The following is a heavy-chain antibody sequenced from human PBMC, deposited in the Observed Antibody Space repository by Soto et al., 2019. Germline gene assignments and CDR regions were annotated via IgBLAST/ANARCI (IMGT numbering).Heavy chain of an antibody. CDR2: IGIAGDT. V-gene: IGHV3-13*01. D-gene: IGHD6-19*01. CDR1: GFTVSSNY. J-gene: IGHJ4*02. CDR3: ARAPRRSSGLVDQ. Sequence: GGSLRLSCAASGFTVSSNYMNWVRQAPGKGLEWVSVIGIAGDTYYPGSVKGRFTISRENAKNSFYLQMNTLIAGDTAVYYCARAPRRSSGLVDQWGQGTLVTVSS.